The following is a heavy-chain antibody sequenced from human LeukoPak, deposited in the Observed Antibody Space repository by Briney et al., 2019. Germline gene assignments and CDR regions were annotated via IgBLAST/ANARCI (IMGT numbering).Heavy chain of an antibody. D-gene: IGHD6-19*01. CDR2: ISYDGSNK. Sequence: GRSLRLSCAASGFTFSSYGMNWVRQAPGKGLEWVAVISYDGSNKYYADSVKGRFTISRDNSKNTLYLQMNSLRAEDTAVYYCAKDSSPEYFQHWGQGTLVTVSS. CDR1: GFTFSSYG. CDR3: AKDSSPEYFQH. J-gene: IGHJ1*01. V-gene: IGHV3-30*18.